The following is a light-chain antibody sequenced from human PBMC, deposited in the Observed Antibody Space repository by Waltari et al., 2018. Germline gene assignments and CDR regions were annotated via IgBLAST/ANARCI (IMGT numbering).Light chain of an antibody. CDR3: GTWDSSLSVGV. Sequence: QSVLTQPPSVSAAPGQKVTIPCPGRSPNIGNNYVSWYQQFPGTAPKPLIYENNKRPSGTPYRFSGSKSGTSATLDIHGLQTGDEANYYCGTWDSSLSVGVLGGGTKVTVL. J-gene: IGLJ2*01. CDR1: SPNIGNNY. V-gene: IGLV1-51*01. CDR2: ENN.